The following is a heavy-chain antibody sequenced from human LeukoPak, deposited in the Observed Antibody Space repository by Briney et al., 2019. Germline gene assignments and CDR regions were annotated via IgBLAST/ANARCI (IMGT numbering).Heavy chain of an antibody. CDR1: GFTFSTYS. CDR2: ISSSSGFM. J-gene: IGHJ4*02. V-gene: IGHV3-21*01. Sequence: GGSLRLSCAASGFTFSTYSMHWVRQAPGKGLEWVSSISSSSGFMYYADSVKGRFTISRDNAKNSLYLQMSSLRAEDTAVYYCARDISYGSAWWGQGTLVTVSS. D-gene: IGHD3-10*01. CDR3: ARDISYGSAW.